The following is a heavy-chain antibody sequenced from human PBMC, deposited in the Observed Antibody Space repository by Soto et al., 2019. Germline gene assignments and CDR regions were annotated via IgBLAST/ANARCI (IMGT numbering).Heavy chain of an antibody. CDR1: GYTFTRSG. J-gene: IGHJ6*02. D-gene: IGHD5-12*01. Sequence: ASVKVSCKASGYTFTRSGISWVRQAPGQGLEWMGWISTYNGGTNYAQTFQGRVTMTTDTSTSTVHMEVRSLRSDDTAVYYCAREGVAPYYYYGMDVWGQGTPVTVS. CDR2: ISTYNGGT. CDR3: AREGVAPYYYYGMDV. V-gene: IGHV1-18*01.